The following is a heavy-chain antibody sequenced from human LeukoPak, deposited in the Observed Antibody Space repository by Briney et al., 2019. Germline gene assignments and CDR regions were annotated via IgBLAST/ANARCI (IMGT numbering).Heavy chain of an antibody. V-gene: IGHV5-51*01. CDR3: ARQLVGAKSY. D-gene: IGHD1-26*01. J-gene: IGHJ4*02. CDR1: GYTFTTYW. CDR2: IYPGDSDT. Sequence: GESLKISCKGSGYTFTTYWIGRVRQMPGKGLEWMGIIYPGDSDTRYSPSFQGQVTLSADKSISTAYLQWRSLKASDTAMYYCARQLVGAKSYWGQGTLVTVSS.